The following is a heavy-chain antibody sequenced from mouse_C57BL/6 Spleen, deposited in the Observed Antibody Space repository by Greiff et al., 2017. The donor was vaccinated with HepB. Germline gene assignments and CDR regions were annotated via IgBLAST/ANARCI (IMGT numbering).Heavy chain of an antibody. D-gene: IGHD1-1*01. V-gene: IGHV1-26*01. CDR3: AKLAITTVVVPYWYFDV. CDR2: INPNNGGT. CDR1: GYTFTDYY. J-gene: IGHJ1*03. Sequence: EVQLQQSGPELVKPGASVKISCKASGYTFTDYYMNWVKQSHGKSLEWIGDINPNNGGTSYNQKFKGKATLTVDKSSSTAYMELRSLTSEDSAVYYCAKLAITTVVVPYWYFDVWGTGTTVTVAS.